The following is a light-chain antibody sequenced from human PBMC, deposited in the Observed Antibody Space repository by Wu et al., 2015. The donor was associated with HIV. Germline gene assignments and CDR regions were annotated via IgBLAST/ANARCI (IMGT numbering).Light chain of an antibody. CDR2: DAS. CDR3: QHRSNWPPWT. Sequence: EIVLTQSPATRSLSPGERATLSCRASQSVSNYLAWFQQKPGQAPRLLIYDASTRATGIPARFSGSGSGTDFTLTISSLEPEDFAVYYCQHRSNWPPWTFGQGTKVEIK. CDR1: QSVSNY. V-gene: IGKV3-11*01. J-gene: IGKJ1*01.